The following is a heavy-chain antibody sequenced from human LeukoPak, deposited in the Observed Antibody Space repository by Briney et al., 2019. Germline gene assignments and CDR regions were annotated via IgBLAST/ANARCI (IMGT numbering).Heavy chain of an antibody. CDR3: ARDGDSWYVDY. CDR1: GFDFSGFS. J-gene: IGHJ4*02. V-gene: IGHV4-39*07. D-gene: IGHD2-21*02. CDR2: IYYSGST. Sequence: GSLRLSCVVSGFDFSGFSMSWVRQAPGKGLEWIGSIYYSGSTYYNPSLKSRVTISVDTSKNQFSLKLSSVTAADTAVYYCARDGDSWYVDYWGQGTLVTVSS.